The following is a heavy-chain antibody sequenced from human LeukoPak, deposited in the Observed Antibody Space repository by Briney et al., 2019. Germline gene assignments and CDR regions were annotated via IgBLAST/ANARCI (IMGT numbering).Heavy chain of an antibody. J-gene: IGHJ4*02. V-gene: IGHV3-49*03. Sequence: GGSLRLSCTASGFTFGDYAMSWFRQAPGEGLEWVGFIRSKAYGGTTEYAASVKGRFTISRNDSKSIAYLQMNSLKTEDTAVYYCTRMIVVVITFDYWGQGTLVTVSS. D-gene: IGHD3-22*01. CDR3: TRMIVVVITFDY. CDR1: GFTFGDYA. CDR2: IRSKAYGGTT.